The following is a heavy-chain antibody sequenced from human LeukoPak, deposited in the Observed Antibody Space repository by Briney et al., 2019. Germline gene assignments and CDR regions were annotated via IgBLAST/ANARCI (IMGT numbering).Heavy chain of an antibody. CDR3: ASLSVAGGWSY. CDR2: ISGSGGST. V-gene: IGHV3-23*01. D-gene: IGHD6-19*01. Sequence: GGTLRLSCAASGFTFSSYGMSWVRQAPGKGLEWVSAISGSGGSTYYADSMKGRFTISRDNGKKSLYLQMNSLRAEDTAVYYCASLSVAGGWSYWGQGTLVTVSS. J-gene: IGHJ4*02. CDR1: GFTFSSYG.